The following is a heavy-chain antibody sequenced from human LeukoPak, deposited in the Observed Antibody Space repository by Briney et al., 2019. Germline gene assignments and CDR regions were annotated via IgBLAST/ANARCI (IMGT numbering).Heavy chain of an antibody. V-gene: IGHV1-18*01. J-gene: IGHJ3*02. D-gene: IGHD2-2*01. Sequence: ASVKVSCKASGYTFTSYGISWVRQAPGQGLEWMGWISAYNGNTNYAQKLQGRVTMTTDTSTSTAYMELRSLRSDDTAVYYCARVLSRGYCSSTSCYSRTDAFDIWGQGTMVTVSS. CDR1: GYTFTSYG. CDR3: ARVLSRGYCSSTSCYSRTDAFDI. CDR2: ISAYNGNT.